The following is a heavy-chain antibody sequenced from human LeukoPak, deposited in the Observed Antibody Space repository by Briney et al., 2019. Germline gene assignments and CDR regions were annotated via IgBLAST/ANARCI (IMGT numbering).Heavy chain of an antibody. J-gene: IGHJ4*02. CDR1: GFSFSSYS. CDR2: ISSASTYI. D-gene: IGHD1-26*01. V-gene: IGHV3-21*01. CDR3: AGELVGTTSDY. Sequence: GGSLRLSCAASGFSFSSYSLNWVRQAPGKGLEWVSSISSASTYIYYAASVKGRFSISRDNAKNSLYLQMNSLRAEDTAVYYCAGELVGTTSDYWGQGTLVTVSS.